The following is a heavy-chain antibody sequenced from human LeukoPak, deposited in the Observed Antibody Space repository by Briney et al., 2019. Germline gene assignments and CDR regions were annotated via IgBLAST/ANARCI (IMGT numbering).Heavy chain of an antibody. D-gene: IGHD6-13*01. CDR3: ARDPAAVAINTYG. Sequence: GGSLRLSCAASGFTVRNNYMNWVRHAPGKGLEWVSLIYSGGSTHYADSVKGRFTISRDSSRNTLYLQMNSLRVEDTAVYYCARDPAAVAINTYGWGQGTLVTVSS. CDR2: IYSGGST. V-gene: IGHV3-66*01. J-gene: IGHJ4*02. CDR1: GFTVRNNY.